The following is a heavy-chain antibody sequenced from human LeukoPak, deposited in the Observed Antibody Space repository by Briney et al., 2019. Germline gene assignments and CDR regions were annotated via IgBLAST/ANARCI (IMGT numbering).Heavy chain of an antibody. D-gene: IGHD3-10*01. CDR3: ARGYYGSGSYRWFDP. J-gene: IGHJ5*02. Sequence: TPSETLSLTCTVSGGSISSYYWSWIRQPPGKGLEWIGYIYYSGSTDYNPSLKSRVTISVDTSKNLSFLKLSSVTAADTAVYYCARGYYGSGSYRWFDPWGQGTLVTVSS. V-gene: IGHV4-59*08. CDR1: GGSISSYY. CDR2: IYYSGST.